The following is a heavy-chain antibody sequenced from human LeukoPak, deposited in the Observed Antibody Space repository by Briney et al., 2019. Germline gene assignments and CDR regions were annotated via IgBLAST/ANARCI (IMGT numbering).Heavy chain of an antibody. CDR3: ARGEDIVVYYRNNWFDP. CDR1: AYTFTGYY. V-gene: IGHV1-2*06. D-gene: IGHD2-15*01. CDR2: INPNSGST. Sequence: GASVKVSCKASAYTFTGYYMHWVRQAPGQGLEWMGRINPNSGSTNYAQKFQGRVTMTRDTSISTVYMELSRLRSDDTAVYYCARGEDIVVYYRNNWFDPWGQGTLVTVSS. J-gene: IGHJ5*02.